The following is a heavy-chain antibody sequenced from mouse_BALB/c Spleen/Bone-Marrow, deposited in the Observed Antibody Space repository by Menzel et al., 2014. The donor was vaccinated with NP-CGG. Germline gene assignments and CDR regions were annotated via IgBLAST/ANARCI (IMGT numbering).Heavy chain of an antibody. Sequence: VQLQQPGAELVKPGASVKLSCTASGFNIKDTYMHWVKQRPEQGLEWIGRIDPANGNTKYDPKFQGKATITADTSSNTAYLQLSIRTSEDDAADFYSRYYCESSLMAYWGQGTLVTVSA. V-gene: IGHV14-3*02. D-gene: IGHD1-1*01. CDR1: GFNIKDTY. CDR2: IDPANGNT. CDR3: SRYYCESSLMAY. J-gene: IGHJ3*01.